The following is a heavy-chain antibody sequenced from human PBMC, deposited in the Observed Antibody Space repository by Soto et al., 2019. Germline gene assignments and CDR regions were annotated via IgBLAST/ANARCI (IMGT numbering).Heavy chain of an antibody. CDR3: ASSTAPVLGAVGATSRCYGIDF. CDR2: IIPSLGTA. Sequence: SVKVSCKASGRTFTSYAISWVRQAPGQGLEWMGGIIPSLGTANYAQKFQGRVTITADKSTSTAYMERSSLICEHQSVYYRASSTAPVLGAVGATSRCYGIDFWHQGTRVTVSS. J-gene: IGHJ6*02. V-gene: IGHV1-69*10. D-gene: IGHD2-15*01. CDR1: GRTFTSYA.